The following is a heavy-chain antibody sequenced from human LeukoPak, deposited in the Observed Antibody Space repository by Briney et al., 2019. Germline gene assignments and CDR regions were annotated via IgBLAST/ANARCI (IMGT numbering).Heavy chain of an antibody. CDR2: ISGSADNT. Sequence: GVLRLPCTASGFTLSSYAMSWVRQAPGEGLEWVSTISGSADNTNYAEAVKGRFTISRDNSKNTLYLQVNSLRAEDTAVYYCAKGGKWDVTPFDYWGQGTLVTVSS. CDR1: GFTLSSYA. D-gene: IGHD1-26*01. V-gene: IGHV3-23*01. J-gene: IGHJ4*02. CDR3: AKGGKWDVTPFDY.